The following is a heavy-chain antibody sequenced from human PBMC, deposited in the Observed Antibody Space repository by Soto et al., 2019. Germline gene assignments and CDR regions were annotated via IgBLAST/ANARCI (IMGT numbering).Heavy chain of an antibody. CDR2: IYHTGST. V-gene: IGHV4-31*03. D-gene: IGHD6-13*01. J-gene: IGHJ4*02. CDR1: GVTVSSDAYY. Sequence: SETLSLTCTVSGVTVSSDAYYWSWIRQPPGKGPEWIGNIYHTGSTYYSPSLKSRVDISLDKSKNQFSLWLSSVTAADTAVYYCARYRFSGSRWSKFDYWGQGTLVTVSS. CDR3: ARYRFSGSRWSKFDY.